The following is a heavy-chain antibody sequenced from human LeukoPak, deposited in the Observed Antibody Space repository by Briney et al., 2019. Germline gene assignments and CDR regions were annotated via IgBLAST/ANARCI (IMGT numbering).Heavy chain of an antibody. V-gene: IGHV3-33*01. J-gene: IGHJ3*02. Sequence: PGRSLRLSCAASGFTFNSYGMHWVRQAPGKGLEWVAVIWYDGSNKYYADSVKGRFTISRDNSKNTLYLQMNSLRAEDTAVYYCARDQSPVGSGFDAFDIWGQGTMVTVSS. CDR2: IWYDGSNK. D-gene: IGHD5-12*01. CDR3: ARDQSPVGSGFDAFDI. CDR1: GFTFNSYG.